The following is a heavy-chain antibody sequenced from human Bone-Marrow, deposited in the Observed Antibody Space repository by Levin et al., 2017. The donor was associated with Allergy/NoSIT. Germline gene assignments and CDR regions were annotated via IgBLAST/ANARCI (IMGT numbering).Heavy chain of an antibody. CDR1: GFTFSSYA. CDR2: ISYDGSNK. J-gene: IGHJ4*02. Sequence: GESLKISCAASGFTFSSYAMHWVRQAPGKGLEWVAVISYDGSNKYYADSVKGRFTISRDNSKNTLYLQMNSLRAEDTAVYYCARDRQYYDFWSGYLDYWGQGTLVTVSS. CDR3: ARDRQYYDFWSGYLDY. D-gene: IGHD3-3*01. V-gene: IGHV3-30-3*01.